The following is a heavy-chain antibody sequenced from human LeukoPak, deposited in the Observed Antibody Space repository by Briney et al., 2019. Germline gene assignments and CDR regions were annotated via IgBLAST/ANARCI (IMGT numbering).Heavy chain of an antibody. D-gene: IGHD5-18*01. V-gene: IGHV1-18*01. CDR1: GYTFTIYG. CDR3: ARDRGYSYGHGHDY. CDR2: ISAYNGNT. J-gene: IGHJ4*02. Sequence: ASVKVSCKASGYTFTIYGISWVRQAPGQRLEWMGWISAYNGNTNYAQKLQGRVTMTTDTSTSTAYMELRSLRSDDTAVYYCARDRGYSYGHGHDYWGQGTLVTVSS.